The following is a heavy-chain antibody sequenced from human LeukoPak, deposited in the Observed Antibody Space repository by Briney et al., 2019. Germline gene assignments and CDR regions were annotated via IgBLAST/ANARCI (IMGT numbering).Heavy chain of an antibody. CDR2: IKQDGSEK. J-gene: IGHJ6*02. Sequence: GGSLRLSCAASGFTFSSYWMSWVRQAPGKGLEWEANIKQDGSEKYYVDSVKGRFTISRDNAKNSLYLQMNSLRAEDTAVYYCARDLRASDYYYYYGMDVWGQGTTVTVSS. V-gene: IGHV3-7*01. D-gene: IGHD1-26*01. CDR3: ARDLRASDYYYYYGMDV. CDR1: GFTFSSYW.